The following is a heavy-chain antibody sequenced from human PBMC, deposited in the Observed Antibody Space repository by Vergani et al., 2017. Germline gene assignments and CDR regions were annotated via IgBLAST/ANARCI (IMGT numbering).Heavy chain of an antibody. CDR2: ISTTGSTI. D-gene: IGHD6-6*01. V-gene: IGHV3-11*01. Sequence: QVQLVESGGGLVKPGGSLRLSCAASGFLLSDYYMSWIRQAPGKGLEWVSYISTTGSTIYYTDSVKGRFTISRDNAKNSLYLQMNSLRAEDTALYYCARACCSNSTSHDPIEFFQHWGQGTLVTVSS. CDR3: ARACCSNSTSHDPIEFFQH. CDR1: GFLLSDYY. J-gene: IGHJ1*01.